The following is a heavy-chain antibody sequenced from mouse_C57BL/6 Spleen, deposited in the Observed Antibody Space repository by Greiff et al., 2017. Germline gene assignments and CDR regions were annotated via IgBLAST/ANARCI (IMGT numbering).Heavy chain of an antibody. Sequence: EVKLMESGGGLVKPGGSLKLSCAASGFTFSDYGMHWVRQAPEKGLEWVAYISSGSSTSYYADTVKGRFTLSRDTAENTRFLQMTSLRSEDTAMYYCARPNSSLDYYYAMDYWGQGTSVTVSS. D-gene: IGHD1-1*01. CDR3: ARPNSSLDYYYAMDY. CDR2: ISSGSSTS. J-gene: IGHJ4*01. V-gene: IGHV5-17*01. CDR1: GFTFSDYG.